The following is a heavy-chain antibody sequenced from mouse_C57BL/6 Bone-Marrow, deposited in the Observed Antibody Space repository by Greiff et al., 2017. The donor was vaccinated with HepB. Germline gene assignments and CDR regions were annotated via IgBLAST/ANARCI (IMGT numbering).Heavy chain of an antibody. J-gene: IGHJ1*03. CDR2: TYWDDDK. CDR1: GFSLSTSGMG. CDR3: ARRRERDGHWYFDV. D-gene: IGHD2-3*01. Sequence: LKESGPGILQSSQTLSLSCSFSGFSLSTSGMGVSWLRQPSGKGLEWVAHTYWDDDKRYNPSLKSRLTISKDTSRNQVFLKITSVSTADTATYDCARRRERDGHWYFDVWGTGTTVTVSS. V-gene: IGHV8-12*01.